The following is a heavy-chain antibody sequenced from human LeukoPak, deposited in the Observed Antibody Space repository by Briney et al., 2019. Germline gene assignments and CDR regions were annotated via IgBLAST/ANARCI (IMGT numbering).Heavy chain of an antibody. CDR1: GFTFSSYG. D-gene: IGHD3-22*01. J-gene: IGHJ4*02. CDR3: AKEHDYYDSSGYYGY. CDR2: ISYDGSNK. Sequence: PGGSLRPSCAASGFTFSSYGMHWVRQAPGKGLEWVAVISYDGSNKYYADSVKGRFTISRDNSKNTLYLQMNSLRAEDTAVYYCAKEHDYYDSSGYYGYWGQGTPVTVSS. V-gene: IGHV3-30*18.